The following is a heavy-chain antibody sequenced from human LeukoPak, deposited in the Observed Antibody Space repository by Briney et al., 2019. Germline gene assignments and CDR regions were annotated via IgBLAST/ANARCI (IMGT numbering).Heavy chain of an antibody. CDR2: MYDSGTT. CDR3: ARGHIVVND. CDR1: GGSISSYY. V-gene: IGHV4-59*01. Sequence: SETLSLTCTVSGGSISSYYWSWIRQPPGRGLGWIGYMYDSGTTYYSPSLKSRVTISRDTSKNQFSLRLSSVTAADTAVYYCARGHIVVNDWGQGTLVTVSS. J-gene: IGHJ4*02. D-gene: IGHD2-21*01.